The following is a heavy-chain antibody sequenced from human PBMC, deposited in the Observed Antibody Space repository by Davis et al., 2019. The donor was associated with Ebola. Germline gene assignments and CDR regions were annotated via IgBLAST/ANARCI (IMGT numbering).Heavy chain of an antibody. D-gene: IGHD2-2*01. J-gene: IGHJ3*02. V-gene: IGHV3-53*01. CDR1: GFTVTNNY. CDR3: AKHQVYCSTTNCYI. Sequence: GESLKISCAASGFTVTNNYMTWVRQAPGKGLEWVSFIYSGGSTYYADSVKGRFTISRDNSKKTLYLQMNSLRVEDTAIYYCAKHQVYCSTTNCYIWGQGTMVTVSS. CDR2: IYSGGST.